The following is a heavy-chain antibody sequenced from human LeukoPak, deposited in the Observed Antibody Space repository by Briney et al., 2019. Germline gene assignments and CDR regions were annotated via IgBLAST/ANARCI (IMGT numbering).Heavy chain of an antibody. D-gene: IGHD1-1*01. V-gene: IGHV4-30-2*03. J-gene: IGHJ3*02. Sequence: SQTPSLTCAHSRGSTSRGGYSWSWIRQPPGNGLEWIGYIYHGGSTYYDPSLKSRVTISVDTSKNQFSLKLSSVTAADTAVYYCARLPLEGGAFDIWGQGTMVTVSS. CDR3: ARLPLEGGAFDI. CDR2: IYHGGST. CDR1: RGSTSRGGYS.